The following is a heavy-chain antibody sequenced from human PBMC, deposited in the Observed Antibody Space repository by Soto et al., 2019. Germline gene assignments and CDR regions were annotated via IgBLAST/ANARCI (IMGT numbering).Heavy chain of an antibody. CDR3: ARSATAPSSDYYYGMDV. J-gene: IGHJ6*02. CDR2: ISAYNGNT. Sequence: ASVKVSCKASGYTFTSYGISWVRQAPGQGLEWMGWISAYNGNTNYAQKFQGRVTITADESTSTAYMELSSLRSEDTAVYYCARSATAPSSDYYYGMDVWGQGTTVTVSS. D-gene: IGHD5-18*01. CDR1: GYTFTSYG. V-gene: IGHV1-18*04.